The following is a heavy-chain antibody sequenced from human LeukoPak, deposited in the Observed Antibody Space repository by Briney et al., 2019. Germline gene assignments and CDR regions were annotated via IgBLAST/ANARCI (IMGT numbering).Heavy chain of an antibody. CDR1: GGSISSGSYY. J-gene: IGHJ4*02. V-gene: IGHV4-61*02. D-gene: IGHD3-22*01. CDR2: IYTSGST. Sequence: PSQTLSLTCTVSGGSISSGSYYWSWIRQPAGKGLECIGRIYTSGSTNYNPSLKSRVTISVDTSKNQFSLKLSSVTAADTAVYYCARGLYYDSSGHDYWGQGTLVTVSS. CDR3: ARGLYYDSSGHDY.